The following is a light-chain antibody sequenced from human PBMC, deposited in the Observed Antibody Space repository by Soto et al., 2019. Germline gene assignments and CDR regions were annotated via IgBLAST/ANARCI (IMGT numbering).Light chain of an antibody. CDR1: NIGSKS. Sequence: SYELTQPPSVSVAPGQTARITCGGTNIGSKSVHWYQQKPGQAPVLVVYDDSARPSGIPERFSGSNAGNTATLTISRVEAGDEADYYCQVWDSSSDHPYVVFGGGTKL. CDR2: DDS. J-gene: IGLJ2*01. CDR3: QVWDSSSDHPYVV. V-gene: IGLV3-21*02.